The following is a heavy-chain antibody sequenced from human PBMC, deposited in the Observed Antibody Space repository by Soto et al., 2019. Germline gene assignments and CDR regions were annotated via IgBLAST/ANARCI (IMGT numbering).Heavy chain of an antibody. CDR1: GYTFTSHG. D-gene: IGHD2-15*01. Sequence: QVQLVQSGAEVKKPGASVKVSCKASGYTFTSHGISWVRQAPGQGLEWMGSISAYNGNTNYAQKLQGRVTMTTDTSTSTAYMELRSLRSDDTAVYYCARRLGYCSGGSCSSVDAFDIWGQGTMVTVSS. CDR3: ARRLGYCSGGSCSSVDAFDI. V-gene: IGHV1-18*01. CDR2: ISAYNGNT. J-gene: IGHJ3*02.